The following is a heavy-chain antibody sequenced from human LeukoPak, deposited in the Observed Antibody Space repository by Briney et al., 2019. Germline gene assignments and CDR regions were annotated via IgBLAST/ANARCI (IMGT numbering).Heavy chain of an antibody. J-gene: IGHJ3*02. V-gene: IGHV1-18*01. CDR3: ARGGRWELPRPYAFDI. CDR1: GYTFSSYG. CDR2: ISTYNGHT. D-gene: IGHD1-26*01. Sequence: ASGKVSCKASGYTFSSYGISWLREAPGQGLEWMGWISTYNGHTNYAQKLQGRVTMTTDTTTSTAYMELRNLRSDDAAVYYCARGGRWELPRPYAFDIWGQGTMVTVSS.